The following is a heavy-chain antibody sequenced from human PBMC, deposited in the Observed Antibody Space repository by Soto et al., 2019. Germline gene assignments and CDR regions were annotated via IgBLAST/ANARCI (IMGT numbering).Heavy chain of an antibody. D-gene: IGHD3-16*01. J-gene: IGHJ4*02. V-gene: IGHV1-2*02. Sequence: QVQLVQSGAEVKKPGASVKVSCKASGYTFTGYYMHWVGQAPGQGLEWMGWINPNSGGTNYAQKFQGRVTMTRDTSISTAYMELSRLRSDDTAVYYCARGGPAHSSIWDYFDYWGQGTLVTVSS. CDR2: INPNSGGT. CDR1: GYTFTGYY. CDR3: ARGGPAHSSIWDYFDY.